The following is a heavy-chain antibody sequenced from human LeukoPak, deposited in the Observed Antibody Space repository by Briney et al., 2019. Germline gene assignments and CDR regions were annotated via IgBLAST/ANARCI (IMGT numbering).Heavy chain of an antibody. CDR1: GFTFSNYG. D-gene: IGHD5-18*01. V-gene: IGHV3-33*01. J-gene: IGHJ4*02. CDR3: ARSVDTAHTYFDY. CDR2: IWYDGSKK. Sequence: GRSLRLSCAASGFTFSNYGMHCVRQAPGKGLEWVAVIWYDGSKKYYADSVKGRFTISRDNSKNTLYLQMNSLRAEDTAVYYCARSVDTAHTYFDYWGQGTLVTVSS.